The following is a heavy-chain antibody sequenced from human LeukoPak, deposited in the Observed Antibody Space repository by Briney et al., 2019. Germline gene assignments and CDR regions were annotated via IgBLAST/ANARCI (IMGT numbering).Heavy chain of an antibody. CDR2: INPNSGGT. V-gene: IGHV1-2*02. CDR3: ARGDTGTRYFQH. J-gene: IGHJ1*01. D-gene: IGHD2-8*02. CDR1: GYTFTAYY. Sequence: GASVKVSCKASGYTFTAYYIHWLRQAPGQGLEWLGWINPNSGGTNYGQKFQGRVTVTTNTSISTAYMDLSRLTSDDSAVYFCARGDTGTRYFQHWGQGALATVSS.